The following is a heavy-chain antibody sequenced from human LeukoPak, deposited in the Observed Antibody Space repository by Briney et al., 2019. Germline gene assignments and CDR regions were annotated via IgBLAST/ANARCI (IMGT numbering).Heavy chain of an antibody. J-gene: IGHJ4*02. CDR3: ARAGDLDYYDSSGYYVDY. CDR1: GYTFTSYG. V-gene: IGHV1-18*01. CDR2: ISAYNGNT. Sequence: ASVKVSCKASGYTFTSYGISWLRQAPGQGREWMGLISAYNGNTNYAQKLQGRATMTTDTSTSTAYMELRSLRSDDTAVYYCARAGDLDYYDSSGYYVDYWGQGTLVTVSS. D-gene: IGHD3-22*01.